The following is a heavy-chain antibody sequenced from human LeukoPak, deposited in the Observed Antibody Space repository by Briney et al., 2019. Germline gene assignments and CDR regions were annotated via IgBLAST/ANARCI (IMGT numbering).Heavy chain of an antibody. CDR2: ISSSGGST. D-gene: IGHD2-2*01. CDR1: GFTFSNYA. J-gene: IGHJ4*02. Sequence: GGSPRLSCAGSGFTFSNYAMSWVRQAPGKGLEWVSTISSSGGSTFYADSVKGRFTLSRDNSKNTVYLQMSSLRAEDTAVYYCAKVSLYFSSTNTGYFVYWGQGTLVTVSS. V-gene: IGHV3-23*01. CDR3: AKVSLYFSSTNTGYFVY.